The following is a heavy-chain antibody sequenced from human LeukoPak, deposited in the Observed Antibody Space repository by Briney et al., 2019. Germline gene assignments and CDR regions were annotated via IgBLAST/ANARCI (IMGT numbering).Heavy chain of an antibody. Sequence: ASVKVSCKVSGYTLTELSMHGVRQAPGKGLEWMGGFDPEDGETIYAQKFQGRVTMAEDTSTDTAYMELSSLRSEGTAVYYCATSSSWQYYFDYWGQGTLVTVSS. CDR2: FDPEDGET. D-gene: IGHD6-13*01. V-gene: IGHV1-24*01. J-gene: IGHJ4*02. CDR3: ATSSSWQYYFDY. CDR1: GYTLTELS.